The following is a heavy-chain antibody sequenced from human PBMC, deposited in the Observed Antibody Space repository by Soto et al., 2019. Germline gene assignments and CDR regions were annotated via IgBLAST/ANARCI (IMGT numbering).Heavy chain of an antibody. CDR2: IYSGGST. Sequence: EVQLVESGGGLIQPGGSLRLSCAASGFTVSSNYMSWVRQAPGKGLEWVSVIYSGGSTYYADSVKGRFTISRDNSKNTPYLQMNSLCAEDTAVYYCARNYDSTAGGAFDIWGQGTMVTVSS. J-gene: IGHJ3*02. V-gene: IGHV3-53*01. D-gene: IGHD3-22*01. CDR1: GFTVSSNY. CDR3: ARNYDSTAGGAFDI.